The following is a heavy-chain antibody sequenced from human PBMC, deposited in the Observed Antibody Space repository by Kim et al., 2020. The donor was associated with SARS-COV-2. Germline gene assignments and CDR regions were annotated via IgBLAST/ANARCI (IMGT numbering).Heavy chain of an antibody. Sequence: EYAVSVQSRITINPETSRNQFSLPLRSVTAEDTAVYYCARVNIDNWFEPWGQGTLVTVSS. CDR3: ARVNIDNWFEP. J-gene: IGHJ5*02. V-gene: IGHV6-1*01.